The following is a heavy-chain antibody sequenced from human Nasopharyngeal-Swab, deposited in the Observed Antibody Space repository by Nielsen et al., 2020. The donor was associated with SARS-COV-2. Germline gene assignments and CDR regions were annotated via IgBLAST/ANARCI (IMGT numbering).Heavy chain of an antibody. D-gene: IGHD1-7*01. V-gene: IGHV3-72*01. CDR2: SRNKANSYTT. CDR3: AKDRVRYELELLYYFDY. J-gene: IGHJ4*02. CDR1: GFTLSDYY. Sequence: GGSLRLSCAASGFTLSDYYMDWVRQAPGKGLEWVARSRNKANSYTTKYAASVEGRFTISRDDSKNFLYLQMDSLKTEDTAVYYCAKDRVRYELELLYYFDYWGQGTLVTVSS.